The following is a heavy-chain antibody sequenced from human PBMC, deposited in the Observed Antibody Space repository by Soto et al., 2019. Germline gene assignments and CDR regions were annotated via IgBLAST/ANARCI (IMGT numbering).Heavy chain of an antibody. V-gene: IGHV3-72*01. CDR3: TREKRYYNNLTSFYFDN. CDR1: GFTFSDYY. CDR2: IRNKANNYAT. D-gene: IGHD3-10*01. J-gene: IGHJ4*02. Sequence: EVQLVQSGGGLVQPGGSLRLSCAASGFTFSDYYMDWVRRAPGKGLAWVGRIRNKANNYATEYAASLKGRVTFSRDDSENSLYLQMNSLETEDTAVYWCTREKRYYNNLTSFYFDNWGQGTLVTVSS.